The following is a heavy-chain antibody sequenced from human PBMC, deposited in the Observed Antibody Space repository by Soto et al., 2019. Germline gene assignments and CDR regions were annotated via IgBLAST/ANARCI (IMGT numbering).Heavy chain of an antibody. CDR2: ISSSGSTI. CDR1: GFTFSSYE. Sequence: GGSLRLSCAASGFTFSSYEMNWVRQAPGKGLEWVSYISSSGSTIYYADSVKGRFTISRDNAKNSLYLQMNSLRAEDTAVYYCAREPMGAPFDYWGQGTLVTVSS. V-gene: IGHV3-48*03. CDR3: AREPMGAPFDY. D-gene: IGHD3-16*01. J-gene: IGHJ4*02.